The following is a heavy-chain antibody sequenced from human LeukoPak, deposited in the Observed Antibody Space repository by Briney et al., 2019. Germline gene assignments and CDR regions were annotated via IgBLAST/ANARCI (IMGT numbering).Heavy chain of an antibody. D-gene: IGHD3-16*01. CDR2: IIDNGDIT. Sequence: GGSLRLSCAASGFTFRSYWMHWVRQAPGKGLEWVSGIIDNGDITYYANSVRGRFTISRDNSKNTLYLQMNSLRAEDTAVYYCAKLGGQQVYNYYVAVWGKGTTVAVSS. CDR3: AKLGGQQVYNYYVAV. J-gene: IGHJ6*03. V-gene: IGHV3-23*01. CDR1: GFTFRSYW.